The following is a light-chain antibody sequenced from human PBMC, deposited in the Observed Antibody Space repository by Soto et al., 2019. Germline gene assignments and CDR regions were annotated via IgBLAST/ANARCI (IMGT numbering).Light chain of an antibody. J-gene: IGKJ4*01. CDR1: QSVSRFY. CDR3: QYYGRSPGVT. CDR2: GTS. V-gene: IGKV3-20*01. Sequence: EMGLTQSPATLSLSPGERATLSCRASQSVSRFYLAWYQQKPGQAPRLLIYGTSYRASGSPDRFSGSGSGTDFTLTISRLEPEDSAVYYCQYYGRSPGVTFGGGTKVDIK.